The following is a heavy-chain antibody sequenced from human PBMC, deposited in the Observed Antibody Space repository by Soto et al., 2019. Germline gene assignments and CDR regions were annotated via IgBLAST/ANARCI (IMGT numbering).Heavy chain of an antibody. CDR2: ISYSGNDY. CDR3: AKDLTSRSSDYYFDY. D-gene: IGHD6-6*01. J-gene: IGHJ4*02. V-gene: IGHV3-30*18. CDR1: GFTFSNYG. Sequence: QPGGSLRLSCAAFGFTFSNYGIHWVRQAPGKGLEWVAVISYSGNDYHYADSVKGRFTISRDNSKNTLYLQMNSLRAEDTAVYYCAKDLTSRSSDYYFDYWGQGTLVTVSS.